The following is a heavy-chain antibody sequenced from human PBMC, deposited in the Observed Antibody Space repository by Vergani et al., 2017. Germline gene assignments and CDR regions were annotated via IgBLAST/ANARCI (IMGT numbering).Heavy chain of an antibody. CDR2: MYTSGHT. J-gene: IGHJ6*03. D-gene: IGHD2-21*01. CDR3: ARASHCINCYSEGPNGPGYYYMDV. CDR1: GASVSRGTYY. V-gene: IGHV4-61*02. Sequence: QVQLQDSGPGLVKPSQTLSLTCTVSGASVSRGTYYWTWIRQPAGKKLEWIVRMYTSGHTIYNPSLESRVTMSVDTSKNQFSLQLSSVTAADTAVYYCARASHCINCYSEGPNGPGYYYMDVWGKGTTVTVSS.